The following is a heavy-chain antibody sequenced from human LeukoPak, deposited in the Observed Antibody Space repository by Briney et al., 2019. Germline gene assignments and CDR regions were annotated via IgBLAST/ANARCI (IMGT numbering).Heavy chain of an antibody. CDR2: IYSSAST. CDR1: GGSISSYF. CDR3: ARGSWRLAVEVY. D-gene: IGHD2-15*01. J-gene: IGHJ4*02. Sequence: SETLTLSCAVSGGSISSYFGSWLRQPPGKGLEWIGYIYSSASTNYNPSLKSRVTISAATSKNQFSLELSSVTAAGTAVYYCARGSWRLAVEVYWARGTLVTVS. V-gene: IGHV4-59*01.